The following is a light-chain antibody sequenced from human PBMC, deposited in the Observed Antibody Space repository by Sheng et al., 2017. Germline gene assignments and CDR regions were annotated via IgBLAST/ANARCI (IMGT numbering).Light chain of an antibody. CDR3: QQSYSIPPTWT. CDR2: GAT. V-gene: IGKV1-39*01. Sequence: DIQMTQSPSSLSASAGDRVTITCRPSQSIGIYLNWYQQKSGKAPKLLIYGATTLETGVPSRFSGSGSGADFTLTISNLQAEDLATYYCQQSYSIPPTWTFGQGTKVEIK. CDR1: QSIGIY. J-gene: IGKJ1*01.